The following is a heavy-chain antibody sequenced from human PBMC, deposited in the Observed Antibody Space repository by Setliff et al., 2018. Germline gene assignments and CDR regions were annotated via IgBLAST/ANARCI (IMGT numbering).Heavy chain of an antibody. Sequence: PSETLSLTCAVSGFSISSGYYWGWIRQPPGKGLEWIVNIHHSGKAYYNPSLKSRVTMSVDTSKNHVSLKLSSVTAADTAVYYCASRRYYDVTGYYAILWGQGTPVTVSS. J-gene: IGHJ4*02. D-gene: IGHD3-22*01. CDR3: ASRRYYDVTGYYAIL. CDR1: GFSISSGYY. CDR2: IHHSGKA. V-gene: IGHV4-38-2*01.